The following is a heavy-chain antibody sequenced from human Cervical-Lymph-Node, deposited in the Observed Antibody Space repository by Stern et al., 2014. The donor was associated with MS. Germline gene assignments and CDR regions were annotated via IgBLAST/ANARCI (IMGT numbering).Heavy chain of an antibody. CDR3: ARDNGLRVEQFFDY. Sequence: QVQLVESGPGLVKPSQTLSLTCTVSGASLSSLNYYLSWIRQRPGKGLEWIGFISYSGNTNYNPSLKSLVTVSADTSKTQFSLSMTSVTAADTAVYYCARDNGLRVEQFFDYWGQGILVTVSS. CDR2: ISYSGNT. J-gene: IGHJ4*02. CDR1: GASLSSLNYY. D-gene: IGHD4-17*01. V-gene: IGHV4-31*01.